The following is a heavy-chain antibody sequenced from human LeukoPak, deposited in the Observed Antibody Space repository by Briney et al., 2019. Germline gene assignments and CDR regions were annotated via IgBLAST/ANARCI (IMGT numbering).Heavy chain of an antibody. V-gene: IGHV1-18*01. CDR1: GYTFTSYG. Sequence: ASVKVSCKASGYTFTSYGISWVRRAPGQGLEWMGWISAYNGNTNYAQKLQGRVTMTRNTSINTAYMELNSLRSDDTAVYYCTRGRDVNNFNYWGQGTLVTVSS. CDR2: ISAYNGNT. D-gene: IGHD5-24*01. J-gene: IGHJ4*02. CDR3: TRGRDVNNFNY.